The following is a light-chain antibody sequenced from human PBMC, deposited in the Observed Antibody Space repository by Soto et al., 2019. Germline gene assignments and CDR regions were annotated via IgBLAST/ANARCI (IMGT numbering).Light chain of an antibody. Sequence: QSVLTQPASMSGSDGQSITISCTGSSGDVGGYNYVSWYQQHPGKAPKLIIYEVTNRPSGVSNRFSGSKSGNTASLTISGLQAEDEADYYCSPYTSSSPLFGTGTKVTVL. J-gene: IGLJ1*01. V-gene: IGLV2-14*01. CDR3: SPYTSSSPL. CDR2: EVT. CDR1: SGDVGGYNY.